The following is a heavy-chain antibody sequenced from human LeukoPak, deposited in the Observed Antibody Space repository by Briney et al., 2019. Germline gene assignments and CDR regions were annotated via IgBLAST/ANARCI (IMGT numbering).Heavy chain of an antibody. J-gene: IGHJ6*02. V-gene: IGHV4-39*01. CDR3: ARQGPGSTTDDYFYAMDV. CDR1: GGSISRSSFY. CDR2: IYYGGTT. Sequence: PSETLSLTCTVSGGSISRSSFYWGWIRQPPGKGLEWIGSIYYGGTTYYNPSLKSRVTMSLDTSKNQFSLNLSPVTAADTALYYCARQGPGSTTDDYFYAMDVWGQGTTVTVSS. D-gene: IGHD3-16*01.